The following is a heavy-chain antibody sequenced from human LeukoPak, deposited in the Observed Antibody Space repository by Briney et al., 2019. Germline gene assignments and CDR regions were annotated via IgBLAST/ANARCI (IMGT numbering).Heavy chain of an antibody. J-gene: IGHJ4*02. CDR1: GGSISSGGYY. D-gene: IGHD4-17*01. CDR2: IYYSGST. CDR3: ARVRVTTVTHFDY. Sequence: PSQTLSLTCTVSGGSISSGGYYWSWIRQHPGEGLECIGYIYYSGSTYYNPSLKSRVTISVDTSKNQFSLKLSSVPAADTAVYYCARVRVTTVTHFDYWGQGTLVTVSS. V-gene: IGHV4-31*03.